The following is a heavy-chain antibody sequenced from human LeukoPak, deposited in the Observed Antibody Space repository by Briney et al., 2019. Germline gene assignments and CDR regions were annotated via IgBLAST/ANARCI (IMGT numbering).Heavy chain of an antibody. CDR2: IYHSGST. J-gene: IGHJ3*02. Sequence: SETLSLTCTVSGYSISSGYYWGWIRQPPGKGLEWIGSIYHSGSTYYNPSLKSRVTISVDRSKNQFSLKLSSVTAADTAVYYCARWCSSTSCYIAFDIWGQGTMVTVSS. D-gene: IGHD2-2*02. CDR3: ARWCSSTSCYIAFDI. CDR1: GYSISSGYY. V-gene: IGHV4-38-2*02.